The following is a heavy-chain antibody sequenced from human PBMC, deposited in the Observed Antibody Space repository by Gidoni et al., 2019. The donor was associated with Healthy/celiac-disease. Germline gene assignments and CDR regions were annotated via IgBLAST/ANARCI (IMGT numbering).Heavy chain of an antibody. J-gene: IGHJ4*02. CDR3: AREMTWADYYGSGSYGPSDY. CDR2: IIPILGIA. D-gene: IGHD3-10*01. V-gene: IGHV1-69*10. CDR1: GGTFSSYA. Sequence: QVQLVQSGAEVKKPGSSVKVSCKASGGTFSSYAISWVRQAPGQGLEWMGGIIPILGIANYAQKFQGRVTITADKSTSTAYMELSSLRSEDTAVYYCAREMTWADYYGSGSYGPSDYWGQGTLVTVSS.